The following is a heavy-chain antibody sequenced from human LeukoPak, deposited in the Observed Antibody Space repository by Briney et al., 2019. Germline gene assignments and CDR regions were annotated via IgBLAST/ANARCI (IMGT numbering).Heavy chain of an antibody. D-gene: IGHD3-10*01. CDR3: TSLFSASGTFDS. Sequence: SETLSLTCTVHGASLSDYYWTWIRQSPEKGLECVGAIDHRGSASYNPSLESRVTISLDTSKNQFSLNLASVTAADTAVYYCTSLFSASGTFDSWGQGTLVAVSS. CDR2: IDHRGSA. J-gene: IGHJ4*02. V-gene: IGHV4-34*01. CDR1: GASLSDYY.